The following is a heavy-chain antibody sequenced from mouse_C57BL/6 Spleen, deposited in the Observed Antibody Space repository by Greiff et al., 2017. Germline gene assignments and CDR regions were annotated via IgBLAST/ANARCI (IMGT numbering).Heavy chain of an antibody. Sequence: QVQLQQPGAELVKPGASVKLSCKASGYTFTSYWMHWVKQRPGQGLEWIGMIHPTSGSTNYNEKFKSKSTLTVDKSSSTAYMQLSSLTSEDSAVDYCARSPEYYGRDWYFDVWGTGTTVTVSS. V-gene: IGHV1-64*01. CDR3: ARSPEYYGRDWYFDV. CDR2: IHPTSGST. J-gene: IGHJ1*03. D-gene: IGHD1-1*01. CDR1: GYTFTSYW.